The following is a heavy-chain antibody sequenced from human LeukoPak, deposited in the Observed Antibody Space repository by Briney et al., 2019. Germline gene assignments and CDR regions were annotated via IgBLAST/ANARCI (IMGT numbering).Heavy chain of an antibody. V-gene: IGHV3-21*01. CDR1: GFTFNSYS. CDR3: ARDPRREWLLLRGYGMDV. Sequence: GGSLRLSCAASGFTFNSYSMNWVRQAPGKGLEWVSSISSSSSYIYYADSVKGRFTISRDNAKNSLYLQMNSLRAEDTAVYYCARDPRREWLLLRGYGMDVWGQGTTVTVSS. CDR2: ISSSSSYI. D-gene: IGHD3-22*01. J-gene: IGHJ6*02.